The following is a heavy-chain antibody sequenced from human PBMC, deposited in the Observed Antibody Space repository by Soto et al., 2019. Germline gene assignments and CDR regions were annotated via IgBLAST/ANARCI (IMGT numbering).Heavy chain of an antibody. CDR2: ISSSGSTI. CDR1: GFTFSDYY. D-gene: IGHD1-26*01. V-gene: IGHV3-11*01. J-gene: IGHJ4*02. CDR3: AGDKIPPPSSELDY. Sequence: VQLLESGGGLVPPGGSLRLSCAASGFTFSDYYMSWIRQAPGKGLEWVSYISSSGSTIYYADSVKGRFTISRDNAKNSLYLEKNSPRAEGTAVYYCAGDKIPPPSSELDYWGQGTLVTVSS.